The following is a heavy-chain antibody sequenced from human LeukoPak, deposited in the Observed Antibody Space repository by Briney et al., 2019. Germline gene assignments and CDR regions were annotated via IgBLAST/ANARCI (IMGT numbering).Heavy chain of an antibody. CDR3: XXXXXXXXXXXXIXXXXY. CDR1: YTFXNNG. Sequence: YTFXNNGLSWVRQAPGQGLEWMGWISAYNGNTNYAQKLQGRVTMTTDTSTSTAYMELRRLRSDDTAVYYCXXXXXXXXXXXXIXXXXYWGQGXLXTVSS. J-gene: IGHJ4*02. V-gene: IGHV1-18*01. CDR2: ISAYNGNT.